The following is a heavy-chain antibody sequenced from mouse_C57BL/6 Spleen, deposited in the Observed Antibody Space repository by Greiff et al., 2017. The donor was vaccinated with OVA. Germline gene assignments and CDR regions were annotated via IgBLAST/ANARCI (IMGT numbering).Heavy chain of an antibody. V-gene: IGHV1-80*01. CDR2: IYPGDGDT. Sequence: QVQLQQSGAELVKPGASVKISCKASGYAFSSYWMNWVKQRPGKGLEWIGQIYPGDGDTNYNGKFKGKATLTADKSSSTAYMQLSSLTSEDSAVYVCALHYYSGSSGYYFDYWGQGTTLTVSS. J-gene: IGHJ2*01. CDR1: GYAFSSYW. D-gene: IGHD1-1*01. CDR3: ALHYYSGSSGYYFDY.